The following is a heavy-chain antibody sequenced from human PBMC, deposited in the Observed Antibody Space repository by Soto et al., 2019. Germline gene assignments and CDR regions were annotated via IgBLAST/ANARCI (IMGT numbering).Heavy chain of an antibody. CDR2: IKQDGSEK. V-gene: IGHV3-7*01. CDR1: GFTFSSYW. CDR3: ARSIAARLNWFDP. D-gene: IGHD6-6*01. J-gene: IGHJ5*02. Sequence: PGGSLRLSCAASGFTFSSYWMIWVRQAPGKGLEWVANIKQDGSEKYYVDPVKGRFTISRDNAKNSLYLQMNSLRAEDTAVYYCARSIAARLNWFDPWGQGTLVTV.